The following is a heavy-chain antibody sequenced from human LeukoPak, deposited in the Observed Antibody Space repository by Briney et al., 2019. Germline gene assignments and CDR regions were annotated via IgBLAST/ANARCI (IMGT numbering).Heavy chain of an antibody. CDR3: ARDYYYDSSGYYTYYFDY. V-gene: IGHV1-18*01. CDR1: GYTFTSYG. D-gene: IGHD3-22*01. Sequence: ASVKVSCKASGYTFTSYGISWVRQAPGQGLEWMGWISAYNGNTNYAQKLQGRVTMTRDTSTTTVYMELTSLRSEDTAVYYCARDYYYDSSGYYTYYFDYWGQGTQVTVSS. J-gene: IGHJ4*02. CDR2: ISAYNGNT.